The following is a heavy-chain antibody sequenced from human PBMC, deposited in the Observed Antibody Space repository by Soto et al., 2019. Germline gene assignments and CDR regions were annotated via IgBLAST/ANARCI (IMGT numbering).Heavy chain of an antibody. CDR2: IYTSGST. J-gene: IGHJ4*02. V-gene: IGHV4-4*07. CDR3: ARDRYYDILTGYLTLDY. D-gene: IGHD3-9*01. Sequence: PSETLSLTCTVSGGSISSYYWSWIRQPAGKGLEWIGRIYTSGSTNYNPSLKSRVTMSVDTSKNQFSLKLSSVTAADTAVYYCARDRYYDILTGYLTLDYWGQGTLVTVS. CDR1: GGSISSYY.